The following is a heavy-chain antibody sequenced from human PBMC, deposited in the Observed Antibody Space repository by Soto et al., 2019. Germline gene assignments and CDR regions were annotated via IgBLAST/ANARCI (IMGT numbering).Heavy chain of an antibody. Sequence: ASVNVSCKASGYTFTGYYMHWVRQAPGQGLEWMGWINPNSGGTNYAQKFQGRVTMTRDTSISTAYMELSRLRSDDTAVYYCAREPKYSGYDYYYYYGMDVWGQGTTVTVSS. CDR3: AREPKYSGYDYYYYYGMDV. CDR1: GYTFTGYY. J-gene: IGHJ6*02. D-gene: IGHD5-12*01. V-gene: IGHV1-2*02. CDR2: INPNSGGT.